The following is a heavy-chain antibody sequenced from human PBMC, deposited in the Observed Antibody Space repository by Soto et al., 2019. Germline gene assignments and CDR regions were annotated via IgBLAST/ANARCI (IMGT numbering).Heavy chain of an antibody. CDR1: GFTFNNFA. D-gene: IGHD2-15*01. V-gene: IGHV3-23*01. CDR3: AKGLDGVVVTHPRCEAFDI. J-gene: IGHJ3*02. Sequence: EVQLLESGGGLGQPGGSLRLPCAASGFTFNNFAMSWVRPAPGKGLGWVATLHHNDGSTFYADSVKGRFTISRDNSQNTLYLEMMGLRAEATDVYHCAKGLDGVVVTHPRCEAFDIWGQGTMVPVYS. CDR2: LHHNDGST.